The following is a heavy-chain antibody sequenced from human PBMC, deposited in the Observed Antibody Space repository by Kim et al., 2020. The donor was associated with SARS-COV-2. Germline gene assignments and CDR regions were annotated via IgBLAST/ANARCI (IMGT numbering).Heavy chain of an antibody. CDR2: IYSGGST. CDR3: ARDPSSSWRFDY. J-gene: IGHJ4*02. Sequence: LSLTCAASGFTVSSNYMSWVRQAPGKGLEWVSVIYSGGSTYYADSVKGRFTISRDNSKNTLYLQMNSLRAEDTAVYYCARDPSSSWRFDYWGQGTVVTVSS. CDR1: GFTVSSNY. V-gene: IGHV3-66*01. D-gene: IGHD6-13*01.